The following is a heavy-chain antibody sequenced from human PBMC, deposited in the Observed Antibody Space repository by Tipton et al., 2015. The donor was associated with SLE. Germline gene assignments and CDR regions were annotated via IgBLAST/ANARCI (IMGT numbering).Heavy chain of an antibody. Sequence: TLSLTCAVYGGSFSGYYWTWIRQPPGKGLEWIGEISHGGITNYNPSLKSRVTISVDTSKNQFSLKLSSVTAADTAVYYCARSWNGPLDLWGRGTLVTVSS. D-gene: IGHD1-1*01. J-gene: IGHJ2*01. CDR3: ARSWNGPLDL. V-gene: IGHV4-34*01. CDR1: GGSFSGYY. CDR2: ISHGGIT.